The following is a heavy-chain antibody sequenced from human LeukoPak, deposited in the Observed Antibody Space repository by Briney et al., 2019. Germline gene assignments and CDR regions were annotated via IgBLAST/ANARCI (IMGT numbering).Heavy chain of an antibody. CDR3: AREGSYYYDSSVPTGP. CDR2: IIPILGIA. Sequence: SVKVSCKASGGTFSSYAISWVRQAPGQGLEWMGRIIPILGIANYAQKFQGRVTITADKSTSTAYMELSSLRSEDTAVYYCAREGSYYYDSSVPTGPWGQGTLVTVSS. V-gene: IGHV1-69*04. D-gene: IGHD3-22*01. CDR1: GGTFSSYA. J-gene: IGHJ5*02.